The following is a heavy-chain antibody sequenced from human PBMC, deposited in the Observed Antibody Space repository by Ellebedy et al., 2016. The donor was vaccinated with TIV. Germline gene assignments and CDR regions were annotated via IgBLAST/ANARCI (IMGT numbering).Heavy chain of an antibody. J-gene: IGHJ4*02. CDR3: AKESCNNITCYFDY. CDR1: GFTFSTYG. D-gene: IGHD2/OR15-2a*01. Sequence: PGGSLRLSCAASGFTFSTYGLHWVRQAPGKGLEWVAVVWSDGSDKYYADSVKGRFTNSRDNSKNTLFLQMNSLRAEDTAVYYCAKESCNNITCYFDYWGLGTLVTVSS. V-gene: IGHV3-33*06. CDR2: VWSDGSDK.